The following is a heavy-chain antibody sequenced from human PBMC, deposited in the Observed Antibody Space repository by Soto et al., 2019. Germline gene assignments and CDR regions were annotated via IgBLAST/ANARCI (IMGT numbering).Heavy chain of an antibody. V-gene: IGHV1-69*08. D-gene: IGHD2-2*01. Sequence: QVQLVQSGAEVKKPGSSVKVSCKASGGTFSSYTISWVRQAPGQGLEWMGRIIPILGIANYAQKFQGRVTITGAKSTSTAYMERRSLRSEDTAVYCCARDCSRTICDAYPRGQGTLVTVAS. J-gene: IGHJ5*02. CDR2: IIPILGIA. CDR1: GGTFSSYT. CDR3: ARDCSRTICDAYP.